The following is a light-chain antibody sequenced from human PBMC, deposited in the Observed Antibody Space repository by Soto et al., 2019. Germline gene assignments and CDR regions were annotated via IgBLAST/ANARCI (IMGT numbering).Light chain of an antibody. J-gene: IGKJ4*01. V-gene: IGKV4-1*01. CDR1: QSVLYSSNNKNY. Sequence: DIVLTQSTESLAVSLGERATINCKSSQSVLYSSNNKNYLAWYQQKPGKAPKLLIYAASSLQSGVPSRFSGSGSGTDFTLTISSLQPEDFATYYCQQSYSTPLTFGGGTKVDIK. CDR3: QQSYSTPLT. CDR2: AAS.